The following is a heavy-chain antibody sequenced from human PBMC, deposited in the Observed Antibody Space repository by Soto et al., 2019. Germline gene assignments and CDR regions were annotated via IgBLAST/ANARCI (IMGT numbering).Heavy chain of an antibody. J-gene: IGHJ6*02. V-gene: IGHV3-7*03. Sequence: DVKLVESGGGMVQPGDSLRLSCAVSGFIFSMYSMSWVRQTPGKGLEWVAKIPQDGVDGHYADAVKGRFTISRDNGKNSLYLQLNNLRAEDTAVYYCARDHLILPAHDFFYGSDVWGRGATVTVSS. CDR3: ARDHLILPAHDFFYGSDV. CDR1: GFIFSMYS. CDR2: IPQDGVDG. D-gene: IGHD2-21*02.